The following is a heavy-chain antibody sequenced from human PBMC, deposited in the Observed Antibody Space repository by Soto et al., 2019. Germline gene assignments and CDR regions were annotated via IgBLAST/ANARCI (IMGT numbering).Heavy chain of an antibody. CDR3: AAFLPEDSGSYYNFDY. V-gene: IGHV1-58*01. CDR2: IVVGSGNT. Sequence: SVTVSRMASRFTLTSSAVQRVRQARGQRLEWIGWIVVGSGNTNYAQKIQERVTITRDMSTSTAYMELSSLRSEDTAVYYCAAFLPEDSGSYYNFDYWGQGTLVTVSS. J-gene: IGHJ4*02. CDR1: RFTLTSSA. D-gene: IGHD1-26*01.